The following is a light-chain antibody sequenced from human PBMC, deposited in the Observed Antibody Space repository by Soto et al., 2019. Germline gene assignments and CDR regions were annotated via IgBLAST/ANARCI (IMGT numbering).Light chain of an antibody. CDR1: QSVSSSY. CDR2: GAS. Sequence: IVLTQSPGTMSLSPGERATLSCRASQSVSSSYLAWYQQKPGQAPRLLIYGASSRATGIPDRFSGSGSGTDFTLTISRLEPEDFAVYYCQQYYNWPITFGQGTRLEIK. V-gene: IGKV3-20*01. CDR3: QQYYNWPIT. J-gene: IGKJ5*01.